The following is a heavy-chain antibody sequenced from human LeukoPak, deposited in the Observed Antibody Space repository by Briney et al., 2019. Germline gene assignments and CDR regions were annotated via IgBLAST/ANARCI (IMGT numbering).Heavy chain of an antibody. CDR1: GFTFSSYD. Sequence: PGGSLRLSCAASGFTFSSYDMHWVRQATGKGLEWVSAIGTAGDTYYPGSVKGRFTISRENAKNSLYLQMNSLRAGDTAVYYCARDSEVRAAATYWGQGTLVTVSS. D-gene: IGHD6-13*01. CDR3: ARDSEVRAAATY. V-gene: IGHV3-13*01. J-gene: IGHJ4*02. CDR2: IGTAGDT.